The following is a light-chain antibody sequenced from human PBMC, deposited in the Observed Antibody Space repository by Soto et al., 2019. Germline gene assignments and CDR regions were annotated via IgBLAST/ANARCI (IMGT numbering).Light chain of an antibody. CDR2: GNR. CDR1: NSNLGAGYD. V-gene: IGLV1-40*01. J-gene: IGLJ3*02. CDR3: QAYYYSLTAFV. Sequence: QSVLTQPPSVSGAPGQRVTISCAGNNSNLGAGYDVHWYQQLPGAAPKLVIFGNRNRPSGVPERFSGSKSGTSASLAITGRQAEDEADYFCQAYYYSLTAFVFGGGTKLTVL.